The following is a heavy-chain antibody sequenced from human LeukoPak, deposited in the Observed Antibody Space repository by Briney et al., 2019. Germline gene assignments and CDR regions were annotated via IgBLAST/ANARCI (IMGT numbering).Heavy chain of an antibody. CDR1: GFTFSSYE. Sequence: GGSLRLSCAASGFTFSSYEMNWVRQAPGKGLEWVSYISSSGSTIYYADSVKGRFTISRDNAKNSLYLQMNSLRAEDTAVYYCAGAILNYDILTGASDAFDIWGQGTMVTVSS. CDR2: ISSSGSTI. J-gene: IGHJ3*02. V-gene: IGHV3-48*03. D-gene: IGHD3-9*01. CDR3: AGAILNYDILTGASDAFDI.